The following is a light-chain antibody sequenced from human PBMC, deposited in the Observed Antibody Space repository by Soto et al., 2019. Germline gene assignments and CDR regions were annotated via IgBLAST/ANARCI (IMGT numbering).Light chain of an antibody. V-gene: IGKV3-11*01. CDR1: QSVGSY. CDR3: QHRNNWPPDAA. J-gene: IGKJ2*01. Sequence: EIVLTQSPATLSLSPGERVTLSCRASQSVGSYLAWYQQKPGQAPRLLIYGASNRATGIPARFSGSGSGTDFTLTISILEPEDFAVYFCQHRNNWPPDAAFGQGTRLEIK. CDR2: GAS.